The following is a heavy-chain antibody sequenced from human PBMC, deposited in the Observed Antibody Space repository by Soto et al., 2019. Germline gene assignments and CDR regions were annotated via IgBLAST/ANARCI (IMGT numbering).Heavy chain of an antibody. CDR2: ISGSGGST. Sequence: EVQMLESGGGLVQPGGSLRLSCAASGFTFSSYAMSWVGQAPGKGLEWVSAISGSGGSTYYADSVKGRFTISRDNSKNTLYLQMSSLRADDTAVFYCAKGQDYGDYVGHIDYWGQGTLVTVSS. V-gene: IGHV3-23*01. D-gene: IGHD4-17*01. CDR3: AKGQDYGDYVGHIDY. J-gene: IGHJ4*02. CDR1: GFTFSSYA.